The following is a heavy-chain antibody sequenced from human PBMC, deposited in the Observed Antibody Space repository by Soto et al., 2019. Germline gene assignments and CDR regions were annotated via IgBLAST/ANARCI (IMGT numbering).Heavy chain of an antibody. J-gene: IGHJ4*02. CDR3: ARVAVAAYHFDY. CDR2: INPDGSTT. CDR1: GFTFSSYW. Sequence: EVPLVESGGGLVQPGGSLRLSCAASGFTFSSYWMHWVRQAPGKGLVWVSRINPDGSTTNYADSVKGRFTISRDNAKNTLYLQMNSLRAEDTAVYYCARVAVAAYHFDYWGQGTLVTVSS. V-gene: IGHV3-74*01. D-gene: IGHD6-19*01.